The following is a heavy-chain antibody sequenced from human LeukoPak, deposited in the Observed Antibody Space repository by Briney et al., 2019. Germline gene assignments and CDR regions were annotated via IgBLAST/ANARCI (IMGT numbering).Heavy chain of an antibody. CDR2: INHSGST. D-gene: IGHD6-13*01. CDR3: ARSRAAAGNNWFDP. CDR1: GGSFSGYY. J-gene: IGHJ5*02. V-gene: IGHV4-34*01. Sequence: SETLSLTCAVYGGSFSGYYWSWIRQPPGKGLEWIGEINHSGSTNYNPSLKSRVTISVDTSKNQFSLKLSSVTAADTAVYYCARSRAAAGNNWFDPWGQGTLVTVSS.